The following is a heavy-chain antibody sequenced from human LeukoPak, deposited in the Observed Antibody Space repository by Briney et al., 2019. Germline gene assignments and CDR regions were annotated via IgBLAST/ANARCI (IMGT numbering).Heavy chain of an antibody. CDR3: AKDRYSSSSSSYYYYGMDV. CDR2: ISSSGGTI. J-gene: IGHJ6*02. V-gene: IGHV3-48*03. CDR1: GFTFSSYE. Sequence: GGSLRLSCAASGFTFSSYEMNWVRQAPGKGLEWVSYISSSGGTIYYADSVKGRFTISRDNSKNTLYLQMNSLRAEDTAVYYCAKDRYSSSSSSYYYYGMDVWGQGTTVTVSS. D-gene: IGHD6-6*01.